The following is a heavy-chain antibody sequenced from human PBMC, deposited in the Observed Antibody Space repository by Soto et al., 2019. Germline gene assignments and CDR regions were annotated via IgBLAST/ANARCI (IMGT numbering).Heavy chain of an antibody. CDR1: GYTFTRNW. V-gene: IGHV5-51*01. J-gene: IGHJ6*02. Sequence: GEDLKISCKGSGYTFTRNWIGWVRQMPGKGLEWMGIIFPIDSDTRYSPSSQGQVTISADNSISTAYLQWSSLKASDTAIYYCARFAHYYDRRGHGCYYHGTDVWGQGTTVTVSS. D-gene: IGHD3-22*01. CDR3: ARFAHYYDRRGHGCYYHGTDV. CDR2: IFPIDSDT.